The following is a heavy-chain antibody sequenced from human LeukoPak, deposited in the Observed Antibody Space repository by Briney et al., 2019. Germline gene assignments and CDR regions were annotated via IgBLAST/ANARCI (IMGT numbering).Heavy chain of an antibody. CDR3: ARVLRYDFWSAYYFDY. CDR1: DYTFNSYD. D-gene: IGHD3-3*01. V-gene: IGHV1-18*01. Sequence: ASVKVSCKASDYTFNSYDITWVRQAPGQGLEWMAWISTYNGNTNYAQKVQGRVTMTTDTSTSTAYMELRSLRSDDTAVYYCARVLRYDFWSAYYFDYWGQGTLVTVSS. J-gene: IGHJ4*02. CDR2: ISTYNGNT.